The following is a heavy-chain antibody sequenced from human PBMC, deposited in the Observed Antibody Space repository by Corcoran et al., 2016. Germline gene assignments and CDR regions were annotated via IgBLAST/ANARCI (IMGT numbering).Heavy chain of an antibody. V-gene: IGHV3-7*01. Sequence: EVQLVESGGGLVQPGGSLRLSCAASGFTFSSYWMSWVRQAPGKGLEWVANIKQDGSEKYYVDSVKGRFTISRDNTKNSLYLQMNSLRAEDTAVYYCARKDIVVVPAAIHWYFDLWGRGTLVTVSS. J-gene: IGHJ2*01. CDR3: ARKDIVVVPAAIHWYFDL. CDR1: GFTFSSYW. CDR2: IKQDGSEK. D-gene: IGHD2-2*01.